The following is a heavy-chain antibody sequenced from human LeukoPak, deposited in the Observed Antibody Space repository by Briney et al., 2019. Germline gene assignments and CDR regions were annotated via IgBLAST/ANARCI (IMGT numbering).Heavy chain of an antibody. CDR3: ARGLHAPLYFES. CDR2: VFQLQTVRS. J-gene: IGHJ4*02. D-gene: IGHD2-2*01. V-gene: IGHV4-38-2*02. Sequence: SETLSLTCPVSGSSITSTYYWAWFRQPPGKGLEWIATVFQLQTVRSFYNKSLESRVTMSLDTSQNQFSLNLTSVTAADTALYCCARGLHAPLYFESRGKGTLVTVSS. CDR1: GSSITSTYY.